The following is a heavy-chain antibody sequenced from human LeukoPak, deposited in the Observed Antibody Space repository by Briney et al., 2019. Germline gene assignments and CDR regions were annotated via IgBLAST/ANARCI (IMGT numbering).Heavy chain of an antibody. J-gene: IGHJ4*02. CDR1: GFTFSDYG. CDR3: VRGVIAAAIFDF. CDR2: IWYDGSNK. Sequence: PGKSLRLSCTASGFTFSDYGMHWVRQPPGKGLEWVAIIWYDGSNKKYEDSMKGRFTISRDNSKNTLYLQMNSLRAEDTAVYYCVRGVIAAAIFDFWGQGTLVTVSS. D-gene: IGHD6-13*01. V-gene: IGHV3-33*01.